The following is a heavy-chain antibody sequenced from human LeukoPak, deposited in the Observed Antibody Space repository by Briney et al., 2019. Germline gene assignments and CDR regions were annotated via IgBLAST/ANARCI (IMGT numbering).Heavy chain of an antibody. CDR2: INHSGST. Sequence: PSETLSLTCAVYGGSFSGYYWSWIRQPPGKGLEWIGEINHSGSTNYNPSLNSRVTITVDTSKNQFALKLSSVTAADTAVYYCARGKKTWIQLWFFDPWGQGTLVTVSS. J-gene: IGHJ5*02. CDR1: GGSFSGYY. CDR3: ARGKKTWIQLWFFDP. V-gene: IGHV4-34*01. D-gene: IGHD5-18*01.